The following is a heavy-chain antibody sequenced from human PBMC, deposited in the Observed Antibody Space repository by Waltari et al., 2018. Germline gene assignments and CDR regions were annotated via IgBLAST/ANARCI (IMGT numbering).Heavy chain of an antibody. D-gene: IGHD1-26*01. CDR1: GFSITTYS. J-gene: IGHJ6*02. CDR3: ARIRGTLGHYYAMDV. CDR2: ISGSRSRGF. V-gene: IGHV3-48*04. Sequence: DVQLVESGVGLVQPGGSLRLSCEGSGFSITTYSMNWGRLAPGKGLEWVSFISGSRSRGFYYADSVKGRFTVSRDNDKNSLYLQMNNLRAEDTALYYCARIRGTLGHYYAMDVWGHGTTVTVSS.